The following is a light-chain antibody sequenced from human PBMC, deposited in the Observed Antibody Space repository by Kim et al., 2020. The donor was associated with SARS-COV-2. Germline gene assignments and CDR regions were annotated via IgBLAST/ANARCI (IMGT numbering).Light chain of an antibody. V-gene: IGLV3-1*01. J-gene: IGLJ1*01. CDR2: QDE. CDR1: KLGNKY. Sequence: PGQAASITCSGDKLGNKYASWYQQKPGQTPVLVIYQDEKRPSGIPERFSGSNSGNSATLTISGTQAMDEADYFCLAWDSSSGSYVFGPGTKVTVL. CDR3: LAWDSSSGSYV.